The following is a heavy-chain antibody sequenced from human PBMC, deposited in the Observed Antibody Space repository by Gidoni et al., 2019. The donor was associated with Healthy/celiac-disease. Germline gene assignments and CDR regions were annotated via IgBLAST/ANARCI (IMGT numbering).Heavy chain of an antibody. D-gene: IGHD6-19*01. J-gene: IGHJ4*02. CDR3: ARAGSGWYIDY. Sequence: EVQLVESGGGLVQPGGSLRLSCAAAGFTLSSYEMNWVRHAPGKGLGWVSYISSSGSTIYYADSVKGRFTISRDNAKNSLYLQMNSLRAEDTAVYYCARAGSGWYIDYWGQGTLVTVSS. CDR2: ISSSGSTI. V-gene: IGHV3-48*03. CDR1: GFTLSSYE.